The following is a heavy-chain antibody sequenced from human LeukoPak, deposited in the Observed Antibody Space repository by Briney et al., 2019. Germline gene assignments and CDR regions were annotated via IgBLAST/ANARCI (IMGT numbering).Heavy chain of an antibody. V-gene: IGHV3-43*02. J-gene: IGHJ5*02. CDR2: ISGDGGST. CDR1: GFTFDDYA. Sequence: PGGSLRLSCAASGFTFDDYAMHCVRQAPGKGLEWVSLISGDGGSTYYADSVKGRFTISRDNSKNSLYLQMNSLRTEDTALYYCAKDIAAAGTGWFDPWGQGTLVTVSS. D-gene: IGHD6-13*01. CDR3: AKDIAAAGTGWFDP.